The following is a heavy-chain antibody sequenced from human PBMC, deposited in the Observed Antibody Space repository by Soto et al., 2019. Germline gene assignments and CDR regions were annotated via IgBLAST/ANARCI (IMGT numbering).Heavy chain of an antibody. CDR1: GFTFSSYA. V-gene: IGHV3-23*01. D-gene: IGHD6-19*01. J-gene: IGHJ5*02. CDR3: AKPSGARGIAVASLNPNWFDP. CDR2: ISGSGGST. Sequence: PGGSLRLSCAASGFTFSSYAMSWVRQAPGKWLEWVSAISGSGGSTYYADSVKGRFTISRDNSKNTLYLQMNSLRAEDTAVYYCAKPSGARGIAVASLNPNWFDPWGQGTLVTVSS.